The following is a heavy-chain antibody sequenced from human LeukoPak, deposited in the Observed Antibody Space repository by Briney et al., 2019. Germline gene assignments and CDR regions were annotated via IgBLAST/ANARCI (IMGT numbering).Heavy chain of an antibody. CDR1: GGSISSSNW. Sequence: PSGTLSLTCAVSGGSISSSNWWSWVRQPPGKGLEWIGEIYHSGSTSYNPSLKSRVTISVDKSKNQFSLKLSSATAADTAVYYCARAYDIVGATTALGYWGQGTLVTVSS. CDR2: IYHSGST. J-gene: IGHJ4*02. CDR3: ARAYDIVGATTALGY. D-gene: IGHD1-26*01. V-gene: IGHV4-4*02.